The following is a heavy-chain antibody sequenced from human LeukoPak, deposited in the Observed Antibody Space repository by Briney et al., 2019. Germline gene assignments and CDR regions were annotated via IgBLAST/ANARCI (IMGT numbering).Heavy chain of an antibody. CDR3: ARDLNY. V-gene: IGHV3-53*01. Sequence: TGGSLRPSCAASGFTVINNYMSWVRQAPGKGLEWVSIIDTGVNTYYADSVKGRFTISRDNSKTTLYLQMNSLRAEDTAMYYCARDLNYWGQGTLVTVSS. J-gene: IGHJ4*02. CDR1: GFTVINNY. CDR2: IDTGVNT.